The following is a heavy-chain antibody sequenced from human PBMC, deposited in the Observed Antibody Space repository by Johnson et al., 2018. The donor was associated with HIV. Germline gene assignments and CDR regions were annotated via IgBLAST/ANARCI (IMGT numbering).Heavy chain of an antibody. V-gene: IGHV3-20*04. CDR2: MNWNGGST. Sequence: MQLVESGGGVVRPGGSLRLSCAASGFTFDDYGLSWVRQAPGKGLEWVSGMNWNGGSTGYADSVKGRCTISIDNAKNRVYLQMDSLRAEDTAVYYCARDQSGYVLWGPGTMVTVSS. CDR1: GFTFDDYG. D-gene: IGHD5-12*01. J-gene: IGHJ3*01. CDR3: ARDQSGYVL.